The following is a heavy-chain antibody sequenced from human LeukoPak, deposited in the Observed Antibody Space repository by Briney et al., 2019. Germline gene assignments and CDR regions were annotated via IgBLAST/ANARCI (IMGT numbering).Heavy chain of an antibody. J-gene: IGHJ4*02. V-gene: IGHV4-4*07. D-gene: IGHD2-21*02. CDR1: GGSISTFF. Sequence: SETLSLTCTVSGGSISTFFWSWVRQPAGKGLEWIGRRYADGRRDFNPSLDYRVTMSLDTYINRISLDLRHVTAADTAIYYCARGIGDWKDYFDSWGQGIQVTVSS. CDR2: RYADGRR. CDR3: ARGIGDWKDYFDS.